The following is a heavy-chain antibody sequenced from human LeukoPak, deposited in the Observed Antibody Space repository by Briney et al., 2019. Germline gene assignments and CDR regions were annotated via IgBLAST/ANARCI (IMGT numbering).Heavy chain of an antibody. CDR1: GFTFSSHS. J-gene: IGHJ4*02. CDR3: ARGSGWYFY. Sequence: GGSLRLSCTASGFTFSSHSMSWVRQAPGKGLEWVANIKQDGSEKHYVDSVKGRFTISRDNAKNSLYLQMNSLRAEDTAVYYCARGSGWYFYWGQGTLLTVSS. CDR2: IKQDGSEK. D-gene: IGHD6-19*01. V-gene: IGHV3-7*01.